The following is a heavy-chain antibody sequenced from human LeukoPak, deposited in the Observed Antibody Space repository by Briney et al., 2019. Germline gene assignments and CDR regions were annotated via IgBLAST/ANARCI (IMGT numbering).Heavy chain of an antibody. V-gene: IGHV4-59*01. CDR3: ARDQSGGYYFDY. D-gene: IGHD3-10*01. CDR1: GGSISSYN. CDR2: IYYSGST. Sequence: SETLSLTCTVSGGSISSYNWSWSRQPPGKGLEWIGYIYYSGSTSYNPSLKSRVTISVDTSKNQFSLKLSSVTAADTAVYHCARDQSGGYYFDYWGQGTLVTVSS. J-gene: IGHJ4*02.